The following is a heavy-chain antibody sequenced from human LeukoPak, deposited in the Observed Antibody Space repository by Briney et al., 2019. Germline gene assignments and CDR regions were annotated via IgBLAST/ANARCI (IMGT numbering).Heavy chain of an antibody. CDR2: IYYSGST. J-gene: IGHJ4*02. D-gene: IGHD5-24*01. CDR3: ARSINGYNSLYYFDY. CDR1: GGSISSYY. Sequence: SETLSLTCTVSGGSISSYYWSWIRQPPGKGLEWIGYIYYSGSTNYNPSLKSRVTISVDTSKNQFSLKLSSVTAADTAVYYCARSINGYNSLYYFDYWGQGTLVTVSS. V-gene: IGHV4-59*08.